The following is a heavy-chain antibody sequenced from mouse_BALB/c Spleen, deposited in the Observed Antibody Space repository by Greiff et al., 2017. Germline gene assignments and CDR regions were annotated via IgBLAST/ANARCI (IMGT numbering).Heavy chain of an antibody. J-gene: IGHJ4*01. Sequence: VQLQQSGAELVKPGASVKLSCTASVFNIKDTYMHWVKQRPEQGLEWIGRIDPANGNTKYDPKFQGKATITADTSSNTAYLQLSSLTSEDTAVYYCARFWLLPPSMDDWGQGTSVTVSS. CDR1: VFNIKDTY. CDR2: IDPANGNT. CDR3: ARFWLLPPSMDD. D-gene: IGHD2-3*01. V-gene: IGHV14-3*02.